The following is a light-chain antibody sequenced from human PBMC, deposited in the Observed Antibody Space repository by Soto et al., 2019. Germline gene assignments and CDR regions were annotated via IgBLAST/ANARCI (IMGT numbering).Light chain of an antibody. Sequence: QSVLTQPVSVSGSPGQSITISCTGTSSEVGGYNYVSWYRQHPGRAPKLMIYDVSNRPSGVSNRFSGSKSGNTASLTISGLQAEDEADYYCSSYTRSSTYVFGTGTKVTVL. CDR3: SSYTRSSTYV. CDR1: SSEVGGYNY. J-gene: IGLJ1*01. CDR2: DVS. V-gene: IGLV2-14*01.